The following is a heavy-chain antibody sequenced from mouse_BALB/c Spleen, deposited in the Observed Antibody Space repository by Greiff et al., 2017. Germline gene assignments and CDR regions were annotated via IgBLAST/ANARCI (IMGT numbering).Heavy chain of an antibody. CDR1: GFTFSSYT. CDR3: ARRRDYFDY. J-gene: IGHJ2*01. CDR2: ISNGGGST. V-gene: IGHV5-12-2*01. Sequence: EVMLVESGGGLVQPGGSLKLSCAASGFTFSSYTMSWVRQTPEKRLEWVAYISNGGGSTYYPDTVKGRFTISRDNAKNTLYLQMSSLKSEDTAMYYCARRRDYFDYWGQGTTLTVSS. D-gene: IGHD3-3*01.